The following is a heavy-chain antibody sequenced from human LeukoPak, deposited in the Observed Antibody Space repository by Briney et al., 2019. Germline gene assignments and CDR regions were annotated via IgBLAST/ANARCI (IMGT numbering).Heavy chain of an antibody. CDR3: AKADSSGNPLWGLF. J-gene: IGHJ4*02. D-gene: IGHD3-22*01. V-gene: IGHV3-23*01. CDR1: GFTFSSYA. CDR2: ISGSGGST. Sequence: GGSLRLSCAASGFTFSSYAMSWVRQAPGQGLEWVSAISGSGGSTYYADSVKGRFTISRDNSKNTLYLQMNSLRAEDTAVYYCAKADSSGNPLWGLFWGQGTLVTVPS.